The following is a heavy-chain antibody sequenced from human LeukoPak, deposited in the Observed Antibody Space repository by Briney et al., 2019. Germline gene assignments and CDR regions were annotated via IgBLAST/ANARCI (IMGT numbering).Heavy chain of an antibody. CDR1: GYTFTSYD. V-gene: IGHV1-8*01. D-gene: IGHD3-3*01. CDR2: MNPNSGNT. CDR3: ARALRITIFGVVIGAWFGP. J-gene: IGHJ5*02. Sequence: ASVKVSCKASGYTFTSYDINWVRQATGQGLEWMGWMNPNSGNTGYAQKFQGRVTMTRNTSISTAYMELSSLRSEDTAVYYCARALRITIFGVVIGAWFGPWGQGTLVTVSS.